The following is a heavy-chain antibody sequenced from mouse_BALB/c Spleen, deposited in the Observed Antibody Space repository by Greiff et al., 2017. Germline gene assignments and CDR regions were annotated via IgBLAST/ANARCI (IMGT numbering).Heavy chain of an antibody. Sequence: VQLVESGAELVKPGASVKLSCKASGYTFTSYYMYWVKQRPGQGLEWIGEINPSNGGTNFNEKFKSKATLTVDKSSSTAYMQLSSLTSEDSAVYYCTRSGYWGQGTLVTVSA. CDR1: GYTFTSYY. CDR3: TRSGY. J-gene: IGHJ3*01. CDR2: INPSNGGT. V-gene: IGHV1S81*02. D-gene: IGHD3-1*01.